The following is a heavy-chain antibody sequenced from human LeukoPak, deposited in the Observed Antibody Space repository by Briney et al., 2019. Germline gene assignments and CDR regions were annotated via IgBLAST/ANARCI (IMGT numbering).Heavy chain of an antibody. Sequence: AGGSLRLSCAASGFTFSHFWMSWVRQAPGKGLEWVAYIKKTGSETYYVDSVKGRFTITRDNTRNSLFLQMYSLRAEDTAVYFCARKDGYCSGGNCYSYFDSWGQGTLVTVSS. J-gene: IGHJ4*02. V-gene: IGHV3-7*01. CDR3: ARKDGYCSGGNCYSYFDS. CDR1: GFTFSHFW. CDR2: IKKTGSET. D-gene: IGHD2-15*01.